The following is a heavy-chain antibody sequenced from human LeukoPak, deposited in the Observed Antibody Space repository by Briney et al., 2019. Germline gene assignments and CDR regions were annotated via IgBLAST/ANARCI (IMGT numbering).Heavy chain of an antibody. V-gene: IGHV3-23*01. D-gene: IGHD6-13*01. CDR1: EFTFSNYA. CDR2: VSGSGNDT. Sequence: PGGSLRLSCAASEFTFSNYAMNWVRQAPGKGLEWVSGVSGSGNDTYYADSVKGRFTISRDNSNNTLFLQMNSLRAEDTAIYYCTKSRGSSIAAAGNYWGQGTLVTVSS. J-gene: IGHJ4*02. CDR3: TKSRGSSIAAAGNY.